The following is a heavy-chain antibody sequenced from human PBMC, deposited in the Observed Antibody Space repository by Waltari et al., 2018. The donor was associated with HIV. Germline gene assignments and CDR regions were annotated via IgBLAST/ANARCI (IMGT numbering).Heavy chain of an antibody. CDR3: ARGLGGSYYYGVDV. CDR2: ISGYNANT. J-gene: IGHJ6*02. V-gene: IGHV1-18*04. Sequence: QVQLVQSGAEAKMPRALVRVSCKTSACLFTNYCVSWVRQAPGQGLEWLGWISGYNANTNYAQRLQGRVTRTTDTSTSTAYMELRSLRSDDTAVYYCARGLGGSYYYGVDVWGQGTTVTVS. CDR1: ACLFTNYC.